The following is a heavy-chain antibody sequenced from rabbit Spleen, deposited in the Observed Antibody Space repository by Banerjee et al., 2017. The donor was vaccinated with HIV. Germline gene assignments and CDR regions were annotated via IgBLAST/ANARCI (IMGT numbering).Heavy chain of an antibody. Sequence: QEQLEEAGGGLVKPGGTLPLTCKVSGFDFSSDAMCWVRQAPGKGPECIACIYNGDGSTYYACGVNGLFTVSKTSSTTVTLQMTRLTGADTANYFCARDLAAWNSVSYAFNLWGPGTLVTVS. CDR2: IYNGDGST. CDR3: ARDLAAWNSVSYAFNL. D-gene: IGHD1-1*01. J-gene: IGHJ4*01. CDR1: GFDFSSDA. V-gene: IGHV1S47*01.